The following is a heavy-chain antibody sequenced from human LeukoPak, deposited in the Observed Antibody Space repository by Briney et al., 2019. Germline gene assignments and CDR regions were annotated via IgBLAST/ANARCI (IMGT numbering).Heavy chain of an antibody. CDR3: ARGGYDYGEPYYFDY. J-gene: IGHJ4*02. CDR2: IYYSGST. CDR1: VGSISSYY. V-gene: IGHV4-59*01. D-gene: IGHD4-17*01. Sequence: SETLSLTCTDPVGSISSYYWSWIRQPPGKGLEWIGYIYYSGSTNYNPSLKSRVTISVDTSKNQFSLKLSSVTAADTAVYYCARGGYDYGEPYYFDYWGQGTLVTVSS.